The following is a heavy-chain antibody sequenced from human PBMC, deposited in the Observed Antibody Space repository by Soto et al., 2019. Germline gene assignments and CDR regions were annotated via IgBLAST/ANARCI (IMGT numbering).Heavy chain of an antibody. D-gene: IGHD6-19*01. J-gene: IGHJ3*02. Sequence: EVQLVESGGGLVKPGGSLRLSCAASGFTFSSYSMNWVRQAPGKGLEWVSSISSSSSYIYYADSVKGRFTISRDNAKNSLYLQMNSLRAEDTAVYYCARDGSWSGWYVVRAFDIWGQGTMVTVSS. CDR2: ISSSSSYI. V-gene: IGHV3-21*01. CDR3: ARDGSWSGWYVVRAFDI. CDR1: GFTFSSYS.